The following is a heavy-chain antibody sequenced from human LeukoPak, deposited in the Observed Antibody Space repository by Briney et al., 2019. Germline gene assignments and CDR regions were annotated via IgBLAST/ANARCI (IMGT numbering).Heavy chain of an antibody. Sequence: ASVKVSGKASGYAFTSYGISWVRQAPGQGLEWMGWISVYNGNTNYAQKFQGRVTMTTDTSTSTSYMELRSLRYDDTAVYYCARDPYYYDSSGYYQYYFDYWGQGTLVTVSS. CDR1: GYAFTSYG. CDR2: ISVYNGNT. CDR3: ARDPYYYDSSGYYQYYFDY. V-gene: IGHV1-18*01. J-gene: IGHJ4*02. D-gene: IGHD3-22*01.